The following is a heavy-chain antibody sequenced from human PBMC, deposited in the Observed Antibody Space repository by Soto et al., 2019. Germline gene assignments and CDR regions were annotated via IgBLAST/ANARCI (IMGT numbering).Heavy chain of an antibody. CDR3: AREPPGARAGFDY. CDR2: INIQNGDT. D-gene: IGHD6-19*01. CDR1: GYIFTTYY. V-gene: IGHV1-46*04. J-gene: IGHJ4*01. Sequence: QVQLVQSGAEVEKPGASVKVSCKASGYIFTTYYIHWVRQAPGEGLEWMGMINIQNGDTNRPQKLRDRVTRTRDTSTSTVYMELTSLRSEDTAVYFCAREPPGARAGFDYWGHGTLVTVSS.